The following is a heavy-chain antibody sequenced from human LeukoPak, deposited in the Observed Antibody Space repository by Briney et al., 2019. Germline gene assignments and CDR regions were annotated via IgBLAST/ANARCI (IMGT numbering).Heavy chain of an antibody. CDR3: ARDREAVAGTKGDP. V-gene: IGHV1-24*01. Sequence: GASVKVSCKVSGYTLTELSMHWVRQAPGKGLEWMGGFDPEDGETIYAQKFQGRVTMTEDTSTDTAYMELSRLRSDDTAVYYCARDREAVAGTKGDPWGQGTLVTVSS. J-gene: IGHJ5*02. D-gene: IGHD6-19*01. CDR1: GYTLTELS. CDR2: FDPEDGET.